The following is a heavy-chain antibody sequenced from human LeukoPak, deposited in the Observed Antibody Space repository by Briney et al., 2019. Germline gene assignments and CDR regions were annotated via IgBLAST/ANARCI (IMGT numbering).Heavy chain of an antibody. CDR2: ISYDGRNK. J-gene: IGHJ4*02. V-gene: IGHV3-30*18. CDR1: GFTFNNYG. Sequence: PGGSLRLSCAASGFTFNNYGMHWVRQAPGKGLEGVAVISYDGRNKYYSDSVKGRFTISRDNSKNTQYLQMNSLRAEDTAVYYCAKDPDPRGYSYADYWGQGTLVTVSS. D-gene: IGHD5-18*01. CDR3: AKDPDPRGYSYADY.